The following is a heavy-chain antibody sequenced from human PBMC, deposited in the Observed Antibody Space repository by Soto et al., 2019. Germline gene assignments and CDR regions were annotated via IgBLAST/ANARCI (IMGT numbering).Heavy chain of an antibody. D-gene: IGHD3-3*01. J-gene: IGHJ6*02. Sequence: PSETLSLTCTVSGGSISSYYWSWIRQPPGTGLEWIGYIYYSGSTNYNPSLKSRVTISVDTSKNQFSLKLSSVTAADTAVYYCARALYYDFWSGYVQGMDVWGQGTTVTVSS. CDR1: GGSISSYY. CDR2: IYYSGST. V-gene: IGHV4-59*01. CDR3: ARALYYDFWSGYVQGMDV.